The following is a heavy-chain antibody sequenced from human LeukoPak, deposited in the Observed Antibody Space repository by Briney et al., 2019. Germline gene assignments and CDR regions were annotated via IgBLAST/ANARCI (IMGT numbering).Heavy chain of an antibody. Sequence: SETLSLTCTVSGGSISSYYWSWIRQPPGKGLEWIGYIYYSGSTNYNPSLKGRVTISLDTSKNQFSLKVTSVTAADTAVYCCARDGWNWFDPWGQGTLVIVSS. CDR1: GGSISSYY. CDR3: ARDGWNWFDP. J-gene: IGHJ5*02. V-gene: IGHV4-59*12. D-gene: IGHD6-19*01. CDR2: IYYSGST.